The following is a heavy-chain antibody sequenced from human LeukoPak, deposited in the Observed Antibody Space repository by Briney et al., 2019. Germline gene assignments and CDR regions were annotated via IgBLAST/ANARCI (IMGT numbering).Heavy chain of an antibody. Sequence: GGSLRLSCAASGFTFSDYYMSWIRQAPGKGLEWVSYTRTSGTNTDYTGSVKGRFTISRDNAKNSLYLQMNSLRAEDTAVYYCARMNYVSSGWGAPFDYWGQGTLVTVSS. J-gene: IGHJ4*02. CDR2: TRTSGTNT. V-gene: IGHV3-11*06. CDR3: ARMNYVSSGWGAPFDY. CDR1: GFTFSDYY. D-gene: IGHD1-7*01.